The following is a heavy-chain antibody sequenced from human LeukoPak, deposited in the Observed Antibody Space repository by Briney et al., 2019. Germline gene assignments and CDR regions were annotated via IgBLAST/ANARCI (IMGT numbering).Heavy chain of an antibody. CDR1: GGSISSYY. D-gene: IGHD6-19*01. Sequence: SETLSLTCTVSGGSISSYYWSWIRQPPGKGLEWIGYIYYSGSTNYNPSLKSRVTISVDTSKNQLSLKLSSVTAADTAVYYCARVSSGYYYYGMDVWGQGTTVTVSS. J-gene: IGHJ6*02. V-gene: IGHV4-59*01. CDR3: ARVSSGYYYYGMDV. CDR2: IYYSGST.